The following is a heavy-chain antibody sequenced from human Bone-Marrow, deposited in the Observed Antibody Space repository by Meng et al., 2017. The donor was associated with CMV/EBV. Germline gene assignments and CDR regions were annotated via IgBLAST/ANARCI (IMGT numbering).Heavy chain of an antibody. Sequence: GESLKISCAASGFTFSNYGMHWVRQAPGKGLEWVSFIRYDGSNKYYTDSVKGRIIVSRDNSKNTLYLQMNSLRAEDTAVYYCASIFGDMDVWGQGTTVTVSS. CDR3: ASIFGDMDV. CDR2: IRYDGSNK. D-gene: IGHD3-3*01. J-gene: IGHJ6*02. CDR1: GFTFSNYG. V-gene: IGHV3-30*02.